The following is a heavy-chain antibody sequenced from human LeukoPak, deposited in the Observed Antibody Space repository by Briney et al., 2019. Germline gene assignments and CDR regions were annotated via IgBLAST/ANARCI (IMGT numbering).Heavy chain of an antibody. V-gene: IGHV3-23*01. CDR3: AKMGVGYNRRADY. Sequence: PGGSLRLSCAASGFTFSSHAMSWVRQAPGKGLEWVSAISGSGGSTYYADSVKGRFTISRDNSKNTLYLQMNSLRAEDTAVYYCAKMGVGYNRRADYWGQGTLVTVSS. CDR1: GFTFSSHA. CDR2: ISGSGGST. D-gene: IGHD5-24*01. J-gene: IGHJ4*02.